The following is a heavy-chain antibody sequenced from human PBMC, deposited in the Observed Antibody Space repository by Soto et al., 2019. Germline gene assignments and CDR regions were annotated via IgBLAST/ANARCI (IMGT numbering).Heavy chain of an antibody. CDR1: GFTFSSYA. D-gene: IGHD3-10*01. V-gene: IGHV3-23*01. CDR3: AKRASGSYFDY. Sequence: EVQLLESGGGLVQPGGSLRLSCAASGFTFSSYAMSWVRQAPGKGLEWVSVISGSGDSTYYADSVKGRFTISRDNSKNTLYLQMNSRRAEDTAVYDCAKRASGSYFDYWGQGTLVTVSS. J-gene: IGHJ4*02. CDR2: ISGSGDST.